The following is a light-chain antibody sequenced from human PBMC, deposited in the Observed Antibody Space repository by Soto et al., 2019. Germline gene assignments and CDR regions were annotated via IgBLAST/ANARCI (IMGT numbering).Light chain of an antibody. CDR1: QGVTRW. CDR2: TAS. Sequence: DIQLTQSPSSVSASIGDRVTMTCRASQGVTRWLAWYQQKRGKVPKLLIYTASSLQSGVPSRFSANGFGTDFTLTISSLQPEDFATYYYQQANTYPLTFGGGTKVDIK. V-gene: IGKV1-12*01. J-gene: IGKJ4*01. CDR3: QQANTYPLT.